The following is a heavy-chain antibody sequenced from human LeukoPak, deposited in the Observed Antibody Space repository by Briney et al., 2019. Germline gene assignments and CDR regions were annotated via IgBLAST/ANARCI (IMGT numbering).Heavy chain of an antibody. J-gene: IGHJ4*02. D-gene: IGHD6-13*01. CDR1: GGSISSSSYY. CDR2: IYYSGSN. CDR3: ARHDGSSWYYFDY. Sequence: SETLSLTCTVSGGSISSSSYYWGWIRQPPGKGLEWIGSIYYSGSNYYNPSLKSRVTISVDTSKNQFSLKLSSVTAADTAVYYCARHDGSSWYYFDYWGQGTLVTVSS. V-gene: IGHV4-39*01.